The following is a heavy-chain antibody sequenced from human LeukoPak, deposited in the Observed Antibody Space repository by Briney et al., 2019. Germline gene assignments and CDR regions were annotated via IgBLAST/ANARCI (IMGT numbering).Heavy chain of an antibody. D-gene: IGHD6-13*01. CDR3: AREGQQLGGFDY. J-gene: IGHJ4*02. CDR1: GYTFTSYA. Sequence: ASVKVSCKASGYTFTSYAMHWVRQAPGQRLEWMGWINAGNGNTKYSQEFQGRVTITRDTSASTAYMELSSLRSEDMAVYYCAREGQQLGGFDYWGQGTLVTVSS. CDR2: INAGNGNT. V-gene: IGHV1-3*03.